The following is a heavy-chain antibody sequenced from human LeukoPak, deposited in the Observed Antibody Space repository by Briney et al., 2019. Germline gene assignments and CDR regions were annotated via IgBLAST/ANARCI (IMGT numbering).Heavy chain of an antibody. Sequence: GGSLRLSCAASGFTFRSYWMTWVRQAPGKGLEWVANIKEDGSQKYYVDSVQGRFTISRDNAKNSLYLHMDSLRAEDRAVYYCARIISGIYYGDAFDVWSQGTIVTVSS. CDR1: GFTFRSYW. V-gene: IGHV3-7*01. CDR3: ARIISGIYYGDAFDV. D-gene: IGHD1-26*01. CDR2: IKEDGSQK. J-gene: IGHJ3*01.